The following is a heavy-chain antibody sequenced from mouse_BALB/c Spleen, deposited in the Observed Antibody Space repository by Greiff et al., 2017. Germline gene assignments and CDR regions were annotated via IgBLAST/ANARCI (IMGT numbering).Heavy chain of an antibody. V-gene: IGHV5-9-4*01. Sequence: EVQLVESGGGLVKPGGSLKLSCAASGFTFSSYAMSWVRQSPEKRLEWVAEISSGGSYTYYPDTVTGRFTISRDNAKNTLYLEMSSLRSEDTAMYYCARDNDGYWYFDVWGAGTTVTVSS. J-gene: IGHJ1*01. CDR3: ARDNDGYWYFDV. CDR1: GFTFSSYA. CDR2: ISSGGSYT. D-gene: IGHD2-3*01.